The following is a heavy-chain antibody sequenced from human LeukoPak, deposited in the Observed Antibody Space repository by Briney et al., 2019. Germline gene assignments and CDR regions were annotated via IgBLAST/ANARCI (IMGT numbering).Heavy chain of an antibody. J-gene: IGHJ6*02. CDR1: GFTLSSYA. D-gene: IGHD2-2*01. V-gene: IGHV3-30-3*01. Sequence: GGSLRLSCAASGFTLSSYAMHWVRQAPGKGLEWVAVISYDGSNKYYADSVKGRFTISRDNSKNTLYLQMNSLRAEDTAVYYCARAVVVPAAIAYYYYGMDVWGQGTTVTVSS. CDR3: ARAVVVPAAIAYYYYGMDV. CDR2: ISYDGSNK.